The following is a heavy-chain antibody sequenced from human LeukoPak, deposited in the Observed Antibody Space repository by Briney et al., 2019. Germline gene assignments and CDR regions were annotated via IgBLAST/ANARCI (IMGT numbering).Heavy chain of an antibody. Sequence: SQTLSLTCTVSGGSISSGDYYWSWIRQPPGKGLEWIGYIYYSGSTYYNPSLKSRVTISVDTHKNQFSLKLSSVTAAGTDVYYCARGYYDILTGYYRLSYYFDYWGQGTLVTVSS. CDR1: GGSISSGDYY. D-gene: IGHD3-9*01. CDR3: ARGYYDILTGYYRLSYYFDY. CDR2: IYYSGST. J-gene: IGHJ4*02. V-gene: IGHV4-30-4*08.